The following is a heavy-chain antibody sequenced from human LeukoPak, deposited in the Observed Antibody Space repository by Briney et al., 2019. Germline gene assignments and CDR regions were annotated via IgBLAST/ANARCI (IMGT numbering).Heavy chain of an antibody. D-gene: IGHD2-15*01. Sequence: GGSLRLSCEASGFTFNTFAMIWVRQPPGKGLEWVSSIFPSGGEIHYADSVRGRFTISRDNSKSTLSLQMNSLRAEDTAVYYCAKIPLGYCSGGTCGPDYWGQGTLVTVSS. CDR2: IFPSGGEI. CDR1: GFTFNTFA. V-gene: IGHV3-23*01. CDR3: AKIPLGYCSGGTCGPDY. J-gene: IGHJ4*02.